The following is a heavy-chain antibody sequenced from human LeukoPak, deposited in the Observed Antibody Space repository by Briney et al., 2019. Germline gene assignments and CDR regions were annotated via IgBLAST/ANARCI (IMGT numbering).Heavy chain of an antibody. Sequence: PGGSLRLSCAASGFTFSSYAMSWVRQAPGKGLEWVSAISGSGGSTYYADSVKGRFTISRDNSKNTVYLQMNSLRAEDTAVYYCARGLYDFWSGYYSFDYWGQGTLVTVSS. D-gene: IGHD3-3*01. J-gene: IGHJ4*02. V-gene: IGHV3-23*01. CDR1: GFTFSSYA. CDR3: ARGLYDFWSGYYSFDY. CDR2: ISGSGGST.